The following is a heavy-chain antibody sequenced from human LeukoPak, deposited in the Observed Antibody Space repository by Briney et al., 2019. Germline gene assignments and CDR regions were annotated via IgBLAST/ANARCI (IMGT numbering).Heavy chain of an antibody. CDR3: ARDDTGSGWLIDY. V-gene: IGHV4-34*01. Sequence: PSETLSLTCTVYGGSFSGYYWSWIRQPPGKGLEWIGEINHSGSTNYNPSLKSRVTISVDTSKNQFSLKLSSVTAADTAVYYCARDDTGSGWLIDYWGQGTLVTVSS. J-gene: IGHJ4*02. CDR2: INHSGST. D-gene: IGHD6-19*01. CDR1: GGSFSGYY.